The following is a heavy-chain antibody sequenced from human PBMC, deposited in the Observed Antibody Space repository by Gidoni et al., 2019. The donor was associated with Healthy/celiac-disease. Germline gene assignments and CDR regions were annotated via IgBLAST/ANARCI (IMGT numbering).Heavy chain of an antibody. CDR1: GGTFSSYT. CDR3: AGEEGWFDP. CDR2: IIPILGIA. V-gene: IGHV1-69*02. J-gene: IGHJ5*02. Sequence: QVQLVQSGAEVKNPGPSVNVSCKASGGTFSSYTISWVRQARGQGLEWMGRIIPILGIANYAQKFQGRVTITADKSTSTAYMELSSLRSEDTAVYYCAGEEGWFDPWGQGTLVTVSS.